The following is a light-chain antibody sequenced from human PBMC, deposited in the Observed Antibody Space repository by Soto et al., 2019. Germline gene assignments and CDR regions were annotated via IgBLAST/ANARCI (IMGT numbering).Light chain of an antibody. CDR2: DVS. CDR1: SSDVGGHNS. Sequence: QSALTQPASVSGSPGQSITISCTGTSSDVGGHNSVAWYQHNPGKAPKLMIYDVSNRPSGVSSRFSGSKSGNTASLSISGLQAEDEADYYCSSYTDSSNYVFGTGTKVTVL. V-gene: IGLV2-14*01. J-gene: IGLJ1*01. CDR3: SSYTDSSNYV.